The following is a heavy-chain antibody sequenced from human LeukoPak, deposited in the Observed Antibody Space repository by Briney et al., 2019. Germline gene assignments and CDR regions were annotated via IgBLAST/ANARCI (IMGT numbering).Heavy chain of an antibody. J-gene: IGHJ4*02. CDR1: GFTFSNYV. CDR3: ARVTRPLDY. CDR2: ISSSGSTI. V-gene: IGHV3-11*01. D-gene: IGHD4-23*01. Sequence: TGGSLRLSCAASGFTFSNYVMSWVRQAPGKGLEWVSYISSSGSTIYYADSVKGRFTISRDNAKNSLYLQMNSLRAEDTAVYYCARVTRPLDYWGQGTLVTVSS.